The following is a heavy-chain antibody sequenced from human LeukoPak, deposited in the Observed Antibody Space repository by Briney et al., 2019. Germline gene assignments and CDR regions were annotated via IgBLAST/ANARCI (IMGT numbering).Heavy chain of an antibody. CDR3: AKVPKWQQMVYYFDY. Sequence: GGSLRLSCAASGFTFSSYGMHWVRQAPGKGLEWVAVISYDGSNKYYADSVKGRVTISRDNSKNTFYLQMNSLRAEDTAVYYCAKVPKWQQMVYYFDYWGQGTLVTVSS. J-gene: IGHJ4*02. CDR1: GFTFSSYG. CDR2: ISYDGSNK. V-gene: IGHV3-30*18. D-gene: IGHD6-13*01.